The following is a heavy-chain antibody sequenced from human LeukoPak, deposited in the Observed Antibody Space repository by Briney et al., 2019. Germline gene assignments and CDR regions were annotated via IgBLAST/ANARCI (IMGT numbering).Heavy chain of an antibody. CDR1: GFTVSSNY. D-gene: IGHD6-13*01. J-gene: IGHJ6*02. CDR3: ARDPIIAAAGTGPHYYYYYGMDV. V-gene: IGHV3-66*01. CDR2: IYSGGST. Sequence: GGSLRLSCAASGFTVSSNYMSWVRQAPGKGLEWVSVIYSGGSTYYADSVKGRFTISRDNSKNTPYLQMNSLRAEDTAVYYCARDPIIAAAGTGPHYYYYYGMDVWGQGTTVTVSS.